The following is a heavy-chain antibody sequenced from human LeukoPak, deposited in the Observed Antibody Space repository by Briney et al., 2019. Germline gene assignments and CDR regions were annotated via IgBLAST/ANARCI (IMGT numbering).Heavy chain of an antibody. D-gene: IGHD6-13*01. V-gene: IGHV5-51*01. J-gene: IGHJ6*03. CDR1: GYSFTSYW. Sequence: GESLKISCKGSGYSFTSYWIGWVRQMPGKGLEWMGIIYPGDSDTRYSPSFQGQVTISADKSISTAYLQWSSLKASDTAMYYCARLVGSWYLYRFVNYYYMDVWGKGTTVTISS. CDR3: ARLVGSWYLYRFVNYYYMDV. CDR2: IYPGDSDT.